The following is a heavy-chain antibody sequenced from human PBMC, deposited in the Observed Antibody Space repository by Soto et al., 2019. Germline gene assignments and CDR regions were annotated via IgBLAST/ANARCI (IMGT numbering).Heavy chain of an antibody. CDR1: GFTFSSYG. J-gene: IGHJ3*02. CDR2: ISYDGSNK. Sequence: QVQLVESGGGVVQPGRSLRLSCAASGFTFSSYGMHWVRQAPGKGLEWVAVISYDGSNKYYADSVKGRFTISRDNSKNTLYMQMNSLRAEDTAVYYCAKDRAGYYEGDAFDIWGQGTMVTVSS. V-gene: IGHV3-30*18. D-gene: IGHD3-22*01. CDR3: AKDRAGYYEGDAFDI.